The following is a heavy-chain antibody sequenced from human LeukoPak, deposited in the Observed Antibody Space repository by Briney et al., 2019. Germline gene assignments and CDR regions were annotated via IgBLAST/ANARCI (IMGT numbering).Heavy chain of an antibody. CDR3: ARQSDSSGYYYLRAFDF. V-gene: IGHV4-4*07. CDR2: IYTSGNT. J-gene: IGHJ3*01. CDR1: GGSISGYY. Sequence: SETLSLTCTVSGGSISGYYWSWIRQPAGKGLEWMGRIYTSGNTTYNPSLKCRLTMSVDTSNTQFSLKLRSVTAADTAVYYCARQSDSSGYYYLRAFDFWGQGTMVTVSS. D-gene: IGHD3-22*01.